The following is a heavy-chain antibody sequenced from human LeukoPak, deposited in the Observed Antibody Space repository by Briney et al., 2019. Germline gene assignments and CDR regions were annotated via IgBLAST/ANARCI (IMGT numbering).Heavy chain of an antibody. J-gene: IGHJ3*02. V-gene: IGHV4-59*08. CDR1: GCSISSYY. CDR2: IYYSGST. Sequence: SETLSLTCTVSGCSISSYYWSWIRQPPGKGLEWIGYIYYSGSTNYNPSLKSRVTISVDTSKNQFSLKLSSVTAADTAVYYCASVDTAMVRDAFDIWGQGTMVTVSS. CDR3: ASVDTAMVRDAFDI. D-gene: IGHD5-18*01.